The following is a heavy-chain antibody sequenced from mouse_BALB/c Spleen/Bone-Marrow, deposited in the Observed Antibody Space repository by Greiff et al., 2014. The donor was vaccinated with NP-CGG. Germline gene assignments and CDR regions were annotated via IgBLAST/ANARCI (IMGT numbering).Heavy chain of an antibody. CDR2: ISSGGSYT. CDR3: ARQTYYDYDGYFDY. D-gene: IGHD2-4*01. Sequence: EVQLVESGGDLVKPGGSLKLSRAASGFTFSSYGMSWVRQTPDKRLEWVATISSGGSYTYYPDSVKGRFTISRDNAKNTLYLQMSSLKSEDTAMYYCARQTYYDYDGYFDYWGQGTTLTVSS. J-gene: IGHJ2*01. V-gene: IGHV5-6*01. CDR1: GFTFSSYG.